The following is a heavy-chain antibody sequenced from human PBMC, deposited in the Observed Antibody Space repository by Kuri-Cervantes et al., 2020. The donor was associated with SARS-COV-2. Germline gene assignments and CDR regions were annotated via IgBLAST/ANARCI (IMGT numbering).Heavy chain of an antibody. CDR3: AKDPRGVVVITTLLDY. Sequence: GESLKISCAASGFTFSSYAMHWVRQAPGKGLEWVAVISYDGSNKYYADSVKGRFTISRDNSKNTLYLQMNSLRAEDTAVYYCAKDPRGVVVITTLLDYWGQGTLVTVSS. D-gene: IGHD3-22*01. CDR2: ISYDGSNK. CDR1: GFTFSSYA. V-gene: IGHV3-30-3*01. J-gene: IGHJ4*02.